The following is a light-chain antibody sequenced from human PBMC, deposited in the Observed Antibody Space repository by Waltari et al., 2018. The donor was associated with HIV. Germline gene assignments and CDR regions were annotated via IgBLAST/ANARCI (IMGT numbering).Light chain of an antibody. J-gene: IGKJ4*01. CDR2: GAT. V-gene: IGKV1-27*01. Sequence: DIEMTQSPSSLSASLGARITITCRASQGIRQYLAWYQQRPGERPNVLIYGATVLQPGVPSRFSASGSGTEFSLTISNLRPEDVGTYYCQTYNGAPFAFGGGTKVEVK. CDR3: QTYNGAPFA. CDR1: QGIRQY.